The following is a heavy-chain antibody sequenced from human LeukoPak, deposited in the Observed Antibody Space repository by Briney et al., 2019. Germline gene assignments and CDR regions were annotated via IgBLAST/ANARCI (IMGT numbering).Heavy chain of an antibody. CDR3: AAPPPEVRQLHGLELRT. Sequence: ASVKVSCKASGFTFTSSAMQWVRQARGQRLEWIGWIVVGSGNTNYAQKFQERVTITRDMSTSTAYMELSSLRSEDMAVYYCAAPPPEVRQLHGLELRTWGQGTLVTVSS. D-gene: IGHD1-7*01. V-gene: IGHV1-58*02. CDR1: GFTFTSSA. CDR2: IVVGSGNT. J-gene: IGHJ5*02.